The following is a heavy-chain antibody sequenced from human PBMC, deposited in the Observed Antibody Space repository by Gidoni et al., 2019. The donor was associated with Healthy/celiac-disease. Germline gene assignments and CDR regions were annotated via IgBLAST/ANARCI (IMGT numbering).Heavy chain of an antibody. CDR3: AREEGRKGVDY. CDR1: GGSIRSYY. CDR2: IYYSGST. V-gene: IGHV4-59*01. J-gene: IGHJ4*02. Sequence: QVQLQESGPGLVKPSETLSLTCTVSGGSIRSYYWSWIRQPPGKGLEWIGYIYYSGSTNYNPSLKSRVTISVDTSKNQFSLKLSSVTAADTAVYYCAREEGRKGVDYWGQGTLVTVSS.